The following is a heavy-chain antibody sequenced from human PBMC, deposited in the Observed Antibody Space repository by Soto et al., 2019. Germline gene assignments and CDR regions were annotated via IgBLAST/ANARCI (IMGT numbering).Heavy chain of an antibody. CDR1: GGSISSSSYY. Sequence: QLQLQESGPGLVKPSETLSLTCTVSGGSISSSSYYWGWIRQPPGQGLEWIGSIYYSGSTYYNPSLKSRVPISVDTSKNQVSLKLSSVTAADTAVYYCASTHYDLLMVFDYWGQGTLVTVSS. CDR2: IYYSGST. J-gene: IGHJ4*02. D-gene: IGHD3-3*01. V-gene: IGHV4-39*01. CDR3: ASTHYDLLMVFDY.